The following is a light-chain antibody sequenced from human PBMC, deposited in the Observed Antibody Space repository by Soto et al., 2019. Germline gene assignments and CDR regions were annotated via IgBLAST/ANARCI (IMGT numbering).Light chain of an antibody. CDR1: SSDVGGYNY. Sequence: QSVLTQPASVSGSPGQSITISCTGTSSDVGGYNYVSWYKQYPGKAPKVMIYDVSNRPSGVSNRFSGSKSGNTASLTISGLQAEDEADYYCSSYTSNSTLFVFGAGTKLTVL. CDR3: SSYTSNSTLFV. V-gene: IGLV2-14*03. J-gene: IGLJ1*01. CDR2: DVS.